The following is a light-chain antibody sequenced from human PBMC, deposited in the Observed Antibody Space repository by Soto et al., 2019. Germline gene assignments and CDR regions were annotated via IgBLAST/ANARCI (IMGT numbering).Light chain of an antibody. Sequence: EIVLTQSPATLSLSPGERATLSCRASPSVTNYLAWYQQKPGQAPRLLIYGAFNRATGIPARFSGSGSGTDFTLTISSLEPEDFAVYYCQQRSNWSPPFTFGPGTKVEMK. CDR3: QQRSNWSPPFT. V-gene: IGKV3-11*01. CDR2: GAF. J-gene: IGKJ2*01. CDR1: PSVTNY.